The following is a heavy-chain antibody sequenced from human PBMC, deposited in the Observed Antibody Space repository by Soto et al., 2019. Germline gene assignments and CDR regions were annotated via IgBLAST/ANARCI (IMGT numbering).Heavy chain of an antibody. CDR2: ISGRGGST. D-gene: IGHD1-1*01. J-gene: IGHJ4*02. V-gene: IGHV3-23*01. Sequence: EVQLLESGGGLVLPGGSLRLSCAASGFIFSDYSMSWVRQAPGKGLEWVSGISGRGGSTYYADSVKGRFTISRDSSRNTLFLQMNSLRAEDTALYFCARSSGDTWEQYYFDYGGQGTLVPVSS. CDR1: GFIFSDYS. CDR3: ARSSGDTWEQYYFDY.